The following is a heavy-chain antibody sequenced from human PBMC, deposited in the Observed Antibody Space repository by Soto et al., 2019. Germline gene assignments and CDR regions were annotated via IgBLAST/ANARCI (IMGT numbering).Heavy chain of an antibody. CDR2: VNHGGST. V-gene: IGHV4-34*01. J-gene: IGHJ4*02. CDR1: GGSFSGYY. Sequence: QVQLQQWGAGLLKPSETLSLTCAVYGGSFSGYYWSWIRQPPGKGLEWIGEVNHGGSTNYNPSLKSRVTISVDTSKNQFSLELSSVTAADTAVYYCARMDSPEYYDSSGYRSRNDYWGQGTLVTVSS. D-gene: IGHD3-22*01. CDR3: ARMDSPEYYDSSGYRSRNDY.